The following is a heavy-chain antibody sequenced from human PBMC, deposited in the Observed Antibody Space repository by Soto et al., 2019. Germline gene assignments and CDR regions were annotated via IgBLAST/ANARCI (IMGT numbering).Heavy chain of an antibody. Sequence: SETLSLTCAVYGGSFSGYYWSWIRQPPGKGLEWIGEINHSGSTNYNPSLKSRVTISVDTSKNQFSLKLSSVTAADTAVYYCARRPITLFRLVIISLYSYTCMAVSRQGTTGSVSS. CDR3: ARRPITLFRLVIISLYSYTCMAV. J-gene: IGHJ6*02. D-gene: IGHD3-3*01. V-gene: IGHV4-34*01. CDR1: GGSFSGYY. CDR2: INHSGST.